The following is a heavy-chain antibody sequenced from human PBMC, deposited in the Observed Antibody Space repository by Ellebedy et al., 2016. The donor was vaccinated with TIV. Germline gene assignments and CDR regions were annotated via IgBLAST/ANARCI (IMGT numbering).Heavy chain of an antibody. CDR2: ISSTSSYT. CDR3: ARAFYGASQGGFDP. Sequence: GGSLRLXXAASGFTFSDYYMSWIRQAPGKGLEWVSSISSTSSYTNYADSVKGRFTISRDNAKNSLYLQMHSLRAEDTAVYSCARAFYGASQGGFDPWGQGTLVTVSS. CDR1: GFTFSDYY. J-gene: IGHJ5*02. V-gene: IGHV3-11*06. D-gene: IGHD3-10*01.